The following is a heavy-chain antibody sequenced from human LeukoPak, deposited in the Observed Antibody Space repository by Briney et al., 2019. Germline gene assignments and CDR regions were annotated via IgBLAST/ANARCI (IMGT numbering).Heavy chain of an antibody. D-gene: IGHD1-1*01. J-gene: IGHJ4*02. V-gene: IGHV4-30-2*01. CDR3: VLYETGSHSFRDF. Sequence: SQTLSLTCTVSGGSISSGGYSWSWIRQPPGKGLEWIAYFYHGGTTFYNPSLKSRVTMPVDRSRNQFSLNLESVTAADTAVYYCVLYETGSHSFRDFRGQGTLVTVSS. CDR1: GGSISSGGYS. CDR2: FYHGGTT.